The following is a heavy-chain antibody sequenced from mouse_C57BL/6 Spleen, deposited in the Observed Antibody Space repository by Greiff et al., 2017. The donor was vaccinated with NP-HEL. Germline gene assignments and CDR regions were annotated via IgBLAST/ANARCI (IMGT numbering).Heavy chain of an antibody. Sequence: VQLQQSGPELVKPGASVKISCKASGYTFTDYYMNWVKQSHGKSLEWIGDINPNNGGTSYNQKFKGKATLTVDKSSSTAYMELRSLTSEDSAVYYCARHYYGSSYGGWYFDVWGTGTTVTVSS. CDR2: INPNNGGT. V-gene: IGHV1-26*01. CDR1: GYTFTDYY. CDR3: ARHYYGSSYGGWYFDV. J-gene: IGHJ1*03. D-gene: IGHD1-1*01.